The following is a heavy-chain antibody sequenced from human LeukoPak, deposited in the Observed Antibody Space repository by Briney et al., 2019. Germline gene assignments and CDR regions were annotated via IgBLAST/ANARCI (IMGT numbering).Heavy chain of an antibody. CDR3: ARHVSGYGSGTDY. V-gene: IGHV4-39*01. J-gene: IGHJ4*02. Sequence: PSVTLSLTCTVSGDSISSSYYYWGWIRQPPGKGLEWIGTIYSSGSTYYNPSLKSRVTISVDTAKNQFSLKLSSVTAADTAVYYCARHVSGYGSGTDYWGQGTLVTVSS. CDR1: GDSISSSYYY. CDR2: IYSSGST. D-gene: IGHD3-10*01.